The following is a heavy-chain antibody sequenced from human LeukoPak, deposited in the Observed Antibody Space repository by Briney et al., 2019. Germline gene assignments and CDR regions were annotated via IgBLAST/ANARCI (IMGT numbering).Heavy chain of an antibody. J-gene: IGHJ4*02. D-gene: IGHD2/OR15-2a*01. V-gene: IGHV3-74*01. CDR1: GFTFSSYW. Sequence: PGGSLRLSCAASGFTFSSYWMHWVRQVPGKGLVWVSHINSDGSWTSYADSVKGRFTISKDSAKNTVYLQMNSLRAEDTAVYYCVSFYETYWGRGTLVTVSS. CDR2: INSDGSWT. CDR3: VSFYETY.